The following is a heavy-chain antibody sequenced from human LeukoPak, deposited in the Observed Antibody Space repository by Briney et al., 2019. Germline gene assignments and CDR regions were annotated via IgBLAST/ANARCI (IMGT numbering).Heavy chain of an antibody. CDR3: ARDYYGSGSYYQRQNHYGMDV. CDR1: GFTFSSYW. V-gene: IGHV3-7*05. CDR2: IKHDGSEE. D-gene: IGHD3-10*01. Sequence: GGSLRLSCAASGFTFSSYWMTWVRQAPGKGLEWVANIKHDGSEEYYVDSVKGRFTISRDNAKNSLYLQMNSLRAEDTAVYYCARDYYGSGSYYQRQNHYGMDVWGQGTTVTVSS. J-gene: IGHJ6*02.